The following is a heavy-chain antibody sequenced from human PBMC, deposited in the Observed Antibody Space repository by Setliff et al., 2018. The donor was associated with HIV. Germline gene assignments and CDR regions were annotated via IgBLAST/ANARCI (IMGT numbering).Heavy chain of an antibody. J-gene: IGHJ4*02. CDR2: IIPIFRTT. Sequence: SVKVSCKASGYTFTSYGISWVRQAPGQGLEWMARIIPIFRTTNYAQKFQGRVTITADKSTTTAYMDLSSLRYEDTAVYYCAAGYSYELLSSYYFDYWGQGTLVTV. CDR1: GYTFTSYG. D-gene: IGHD5-18*01. V-gene: IGHV1-69*06. CDR3: AAGYSYELLSSYYFDY.